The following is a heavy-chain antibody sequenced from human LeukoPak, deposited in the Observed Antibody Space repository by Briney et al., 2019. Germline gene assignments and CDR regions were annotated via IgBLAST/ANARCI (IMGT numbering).Heavy chain of an antibody. CDR1: GFTFRNYW. D-gene: IGHD6-19*01. CDR2: IKQDGSEK. Sequence: GGSLRLSCAASGFTFRNYWMSWVRQAPGKGLEWVANIKQDGSEKYYVDSVKGRFTISRDNTKNSLYLQMNSLRAEDTAVYYCARVVSGWSSFGYWGQGTLVTVSS. V-gene: IGHV3-7*01. J-gene: IGHJ4*02. CDR3: ARVVSGWSSFGY.